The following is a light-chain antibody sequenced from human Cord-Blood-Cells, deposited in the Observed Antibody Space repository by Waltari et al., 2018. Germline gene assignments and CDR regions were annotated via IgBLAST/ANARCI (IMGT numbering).Light chain of an antibody. CDR1: SLRSYY. CDR2: GKN. V-gene: IGLV3-19*01. Sequence: SSELTQDPAVSVALGQTVRITCPGDSLRSYYASWYQQKPGQAPVLVIYGKNNRPSAIPDRSSGSSSVNTASLTIPEALAEDEADYYCNSRDSSGNHPFYVFGTGTKVTVL. CDR3: NSRDSSGNHPFYV. J-gene: IGLJ1*01.